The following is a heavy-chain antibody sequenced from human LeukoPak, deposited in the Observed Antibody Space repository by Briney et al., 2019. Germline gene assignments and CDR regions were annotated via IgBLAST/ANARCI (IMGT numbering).Heavy chain of an antibody. Sequence: GGSLRLSCAASGFTFTSYWMTWVRQTTGKGLEWEATIKQAGSEMYYVDSVKGRFTISRDNAKNSLYLQMNSLRVEDTAVYFCARALGISAPGRSDYWGQGTLVTFSS. CDR1: GFTFTSYW. CDR2: IKQAGSEM. D-gene: IGHD6-13*01. V-gene: IGHV3-7*04. CDR3: ARALGISAPGRSDY. J-gene: IGHJ4*02.